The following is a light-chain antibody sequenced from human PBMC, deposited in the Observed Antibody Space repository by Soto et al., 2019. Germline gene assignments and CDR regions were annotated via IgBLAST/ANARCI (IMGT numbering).Light chain of an antibody. V-gene: IGKV3-15*01. Sequence: EIMLTQSPFTLSLSHGERATLSCRASQSVGSNLAWYQQKPVQAPRPLIYGASTRATGVPPRFSGSGSGTEFTLTISSLQSEDFAVYYCQKFNMWPWTFGQGTKVDIK. CDR2: GAS. J-gene: IGKJ1*01. CDR1: QSVGSN. CDR3: QKFNMWPWT.